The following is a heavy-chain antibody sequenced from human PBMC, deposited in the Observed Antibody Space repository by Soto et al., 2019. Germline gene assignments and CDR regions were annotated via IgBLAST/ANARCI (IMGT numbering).Heavy chain of an antibody. CDR3: ARGDSGGYYHYGLDV. CDR1: GYTFTSYG. CDR2: ISAYNGDNGDT. V-gene: IGHV1-18*01. Sequence: AASVKVSCKASGYTFTSYGITWVRQAPGQGLEWMGRISAYNGDNGDTKYEEKIQDRVIMTTDTSTSTAYMELRSLGSDDTAVYYCARGDSGGYYHYGLDVWGQGTTVTVSS. D-gene: IGHD3-16*01. J-gene: IGHJ6*02.